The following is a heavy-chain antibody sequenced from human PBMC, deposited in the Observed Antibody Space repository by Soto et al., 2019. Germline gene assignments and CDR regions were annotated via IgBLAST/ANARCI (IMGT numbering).Heavy chain of an antibody. CDR3: AKDFMLATAFPLNDAFDI. CDR2: ISGSGGST. J-gene: IGHJ3*02. Sequence: GGSLRLSCAASGFTFSSYAMSWVRQAPGKGLEWVSAISGSGGSTYYADSVKGRFTISRDNSKNTLYLQMNSLRAEDTAVYYCAKDFMLATAFPLNDAFDIWGQGTMVTVS. V-gene: IGHV3-23*01. D-gene: IGHD3-10*02. CDR1: GFTFSSYA.